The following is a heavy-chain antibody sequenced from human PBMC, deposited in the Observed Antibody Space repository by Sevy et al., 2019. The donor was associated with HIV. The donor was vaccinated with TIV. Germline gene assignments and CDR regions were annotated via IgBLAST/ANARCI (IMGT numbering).Heavy chain of an antibody. CDR3: VKDKVDGDSGYGLFDF. J-gene: IGHJ4*02. CDR1: GFTFDDYA. CDR2: LSRHSGTI. Sequence: GGSLRLSCAASGFTFDDYAMHWVRQAPGKGLEWVSGLSRHSGTIDYADSVKGRFTISRDNARNSLYLQMNSLRAEDTASYYCVKDKVDGDSGYGLFDFWGQGTLVTVSS. V-gene: IGHV3-9*01. D-gene: IGHD5-12*01.